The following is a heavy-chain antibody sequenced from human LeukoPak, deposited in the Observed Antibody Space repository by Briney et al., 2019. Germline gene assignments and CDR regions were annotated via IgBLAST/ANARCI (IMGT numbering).Heavy chain of an antibody. CDR1: GFTFSSYG. CDR3: AKDTKPLRFLEWLFDY. D-gene: IGHD3-3*01. Sequence: GRSLRFSCAASGFTFSSYGMHWVRQAPGKGLEWVAVIWYDGSNKYYADSVKGRFTISRDNSKNTLYLQMNSLRAEDTAVYYCAKDTKPLRFLEWLFDYWGQGTLVTVSS. V-gene: IGHV3-33*06. J-gene: IGHJ4*02. CDR2: IWYDGSNK.